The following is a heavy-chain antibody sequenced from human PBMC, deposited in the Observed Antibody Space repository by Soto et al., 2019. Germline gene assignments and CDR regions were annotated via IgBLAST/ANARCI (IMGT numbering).Heavy chain of an antibody. J-gene: IGHJ4*02. CDR3: ARAETTIVPNLDY. CDR2: INPNSGGT. D-gene: IGHD1-26*01. CDR1: GYTFTGYY. Sequence: ASVKVSCKASGYTFTGYYMHWVRQAPGQGLEWMGWINPNSGGTNYAQKFQGWVTMTRDTSISTAYMELSRLRSDDTAVYYCARAETTIVPNLDYWGQGTLVTVSS. V-gene: IGHV1-2*04.